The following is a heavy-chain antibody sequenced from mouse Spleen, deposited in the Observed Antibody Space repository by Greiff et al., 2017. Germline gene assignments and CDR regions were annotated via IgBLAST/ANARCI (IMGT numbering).Heavy chain of an antibody. CDR3: ARSLTGPFAY. CDR2: ISSGSSTI. CDR1: GFTFSSFG. V-gene: IGHV5-17*02. Sequence: EVQLVESGGGLVQPGGSRKLSCAASGFTFSSFGMHWVRQAPEQGLEWVAYISSGSSTIYYADTVKGRFTISRDNPKNTLFLQMTSLRSEDTAMYYCARSLTGPFAYWGQGTLVTVSA. D-gene: IGHD4-1*01. J-gene: IGHJ3*01.